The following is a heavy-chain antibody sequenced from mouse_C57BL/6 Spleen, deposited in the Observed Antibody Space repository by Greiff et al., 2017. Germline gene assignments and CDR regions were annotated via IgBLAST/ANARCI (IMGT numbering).Heavy chain of an antibody. CDR2: IYPRSGNT. D-gene: IGHD1-1*01. CDR3: AREGHLYGSSDGYCDY. Sequence: QVQLQQSGAELARPGASVKLSCKASGYTFTSYGISWVKQRTGQGLEWIGEIYPRSGNTYYNEKFKGKATLTADKSSSTAYMELRSLTSEDSAVYFCAREGHLYGSSDGYCDYWGQGTTLTVSS. CDR1: GYTFTSYG. J-gene: IGHJ2*01. V-gene: IGHV1-81*01.